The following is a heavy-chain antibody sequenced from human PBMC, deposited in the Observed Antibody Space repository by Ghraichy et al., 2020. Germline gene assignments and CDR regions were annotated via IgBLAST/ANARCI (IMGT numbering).Heavy chain of an antibody. CDR1: GFSLSTSGVG. D-gene: IGHD6-19*01. J-gene: IGHJ4*02. V-gene: IGHV2-5*02. Sequence: SGPTLVKPTQTLTLTCTFSGFSLSTSGVGVGWIRQPPGKALEWLALIYWDDDKRYSPSLKSRLTITKDTSKNQVVLTMTNMDPVDTATYYCAHRPLYPSRIAVAGTSHFDYWGQGTLVTVSS. CDR2: IYWDDDK. CDR3: AHRPLYPSRIAVAGTSHFDY.